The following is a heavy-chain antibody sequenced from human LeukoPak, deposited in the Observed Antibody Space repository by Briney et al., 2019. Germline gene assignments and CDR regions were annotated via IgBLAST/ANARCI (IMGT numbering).Heavy chain of an antibody. J-gene: IGHJ4*02. V-gene: IGHV3-30*04. D-gene: IGHD6-19*01. Sequence: SCKASGYTFTSYAMHWVRQAPGKGLEWVAVISYDGSNKYYADSVKGRFTISRDNSKNTLYLQMNSLRAEDTAVYYCARDGRSSGWYPDYWGQGTLVTVSS. CDR2: ISYDGSNK. CDR3: ARDGRSSGWYPDY. CDR1: GYTFTSYA.